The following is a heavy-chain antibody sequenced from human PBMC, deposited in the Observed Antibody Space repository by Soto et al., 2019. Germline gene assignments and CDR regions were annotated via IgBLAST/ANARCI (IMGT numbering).Heavy chain of an antibody. CDR2: LSFDASKK. Sequence: QVQLVESGGGVVQPGRSLRLSCAASGFNFSAYGMHWVRQAPGTGLELVALLSFDASKKYYADSVKGRFTISRDTSRNSLYLQMNSLRVEDAAVYYCRAGVADGGQGTRVPVSS. CDR1: GFNFSAYG. D-gene: IGHD3-10*01. CDR3: RAGVAD. V-gene: IGHV3-30*03. J-gene: IGHJ4*02.